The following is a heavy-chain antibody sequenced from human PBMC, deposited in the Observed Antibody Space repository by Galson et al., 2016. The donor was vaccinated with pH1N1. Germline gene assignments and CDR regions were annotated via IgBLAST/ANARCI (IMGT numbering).Heavy chain of an antibody. J-gene: IGHJ4*02. Sequence: SLRLSCAASGFTFTSYAMHWVRQAPGKGLEWVAVILYDGTNEYYADSVKGRFTISRDKTQSTVYLQMNSLSTEDAAVYYRARDSGYGGHEGFHWAQGTLVIVSS. CDR3: ARDSGYGGHEGFH. CDR2: ILYDGTNE. CDR1: GFTFTSYA. V-gene: IGHV3-30*04. D-gene: IGHD5-12*01.